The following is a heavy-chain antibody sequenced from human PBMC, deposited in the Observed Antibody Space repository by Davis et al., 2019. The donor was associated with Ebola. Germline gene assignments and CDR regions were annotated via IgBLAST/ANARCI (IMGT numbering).Heavy chain of an antibody. Sequence: GESLKTSCAASGFTFSGSAMHWVRQASGKGLEWVGRIRSKANSYATAYAASVKGRFTISRDDSKNTAYLQMNSLKTEDTAVYYCTTTTTVTDDWGQGTLVTVSS. D-gene: IGHD4-17*01. CDR2: IRSKANSYAT. CDR1: GFTFSGSA. CDR3: TTTTTVTDD. V-gene: IGHV3-73*01. J-gene: IGHJ4*02.